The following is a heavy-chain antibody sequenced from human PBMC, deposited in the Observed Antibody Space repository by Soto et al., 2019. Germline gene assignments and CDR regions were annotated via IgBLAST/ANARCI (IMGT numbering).Heavy chain of an antibody. V-gene: IGHV1-69*01. CDR2: IIPLLNTP. CDR3: ASESSSPNYYYSGMDV. Sequence: QVQLVQSGAEVKKPGSSVKVSCRASGGTFSRYAVSWVRQAPGQGLAWMGVIIPLLNTPKYVQKFQGRVTITADSSATTAYMELSSLRSEATAVYYCASESSSPNYYYSGMDVWGQLTTVTVSS. J-gene: IGHJ6*02. D-gene: IGHD6-6*01. CDR1: GGTFSRYA.